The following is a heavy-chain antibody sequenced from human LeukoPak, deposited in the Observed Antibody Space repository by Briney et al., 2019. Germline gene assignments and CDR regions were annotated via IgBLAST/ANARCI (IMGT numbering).Heavy chain of an antibody. J-gene: IGHJ4*02. CDR2: INHSGST. V-gene: IGHV4-34*01. Sequence: SSETLSLTCTVSGASISRYYWSWIRQPPGKGLEWIGEINHSGSTNYNPSLKSRVTISVDTSKNQFSLKLSSVTAADTAVYYCARGLMGSRHGYFDYWGQGTLVTVSS. D-gene: IGHD2-8*01. CDR1: GASISRYY. CDR3: ARGLMGSRHGYFDY.